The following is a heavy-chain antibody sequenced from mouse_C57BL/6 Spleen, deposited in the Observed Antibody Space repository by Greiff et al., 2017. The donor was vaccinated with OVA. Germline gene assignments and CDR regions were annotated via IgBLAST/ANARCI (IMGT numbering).Heavy chain of an antibody. CDR3: AREVLYYSNYVGYFDY. CDR1: GFTFSDYY. V-gene: IGHV5-16*01. D-gene: IGHD2-5*01. Sequence: EVQLVESEGGLVQPGSSMKLSCTASGFTFSDYYMAWVRQVPEKGLEWVANINYDGSSTYYLDSLKSRFIISRDNATNILYLQMSSLKSEDTATYYCAREVLYYSNYVGYFDYWGQGTTLTVSS. CDR2: INYDGSST. J-gene: IGHJ2*01.